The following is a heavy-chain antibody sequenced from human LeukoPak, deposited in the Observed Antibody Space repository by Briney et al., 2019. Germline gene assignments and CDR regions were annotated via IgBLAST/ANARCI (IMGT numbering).Heavy chain of an antibody. CDR3: ARVVLCSSTSCYIHYYYYMDV. CDR2: IYHSGST. V-gene: IGHV4-38-2*02. J-gene: IGHJ6*03. Sequence: SETLSLTCTVSGYSISSGYYWGWIRQPPGKGLEWIGSIYHSGSTYYNPSLKSRVTISVDTSKNQFSLKLSSVTAADTAVYYCARVVLCSSTSCYIHYYYYMDVWGKGTTVTVSS. CDR1: GYSISSGYY. D-gene: IGHD2-2*02.